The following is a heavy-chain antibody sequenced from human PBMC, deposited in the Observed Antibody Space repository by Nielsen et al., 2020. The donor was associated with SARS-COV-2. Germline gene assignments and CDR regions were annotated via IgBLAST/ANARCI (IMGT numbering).Heavy chain of an antibody. CDR2: IGTAGDT. Sequence: GSLRLSCAASGFTFSSYDMHWVRQATGKGLEWVSAIGTAGDTYYPGSVKGRFTISRENAKNSLYLQMNSLRAGDTAVYYCARARGYSGYYGMDVWGQGTTVTVSS. J-gene: IGHJ6*02. CDR3: ARARGYSGYYGMDV. V-gene: IGHV3-13*01. CDR1: GFTFSSYD. D-gene: IGHD5-12*01.